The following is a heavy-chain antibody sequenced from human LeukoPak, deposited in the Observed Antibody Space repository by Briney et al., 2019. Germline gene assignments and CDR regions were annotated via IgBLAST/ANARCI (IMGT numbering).Heavy chain of an antibody. J-gene: IGHJ4*02. CDR3: AIPGTGMADLDS. CDR1: GYTFTDYY. Sequence: ASVKVSCKASGYTFTDYYMHWVRQAPGQGLEWMGWINLKSDGTNYAQKFQGRVTMTRDTSINTAYMELSRLRSDDTAAYYCAIPGTGMADLDSWGQGTLVTVSS. D-gene: IGHD6-19*01. V-gene: IGHV1-2*02. CDR2: INLKSDGT.